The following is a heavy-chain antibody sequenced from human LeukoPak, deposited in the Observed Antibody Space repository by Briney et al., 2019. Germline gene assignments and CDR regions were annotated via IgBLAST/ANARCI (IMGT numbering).Heavy chain of an antibody. CDR2: IYYSGST. D-gene: IGHD3-3*01. CDR3: ARGGGWFDP. Sequence: SETLSLTCTVSGGSISGYYWSWIRQPPGKGLEWIGYIYYSGSTNYNPSLKSRVTISVDTSKNQFSLKLSSVTAADTAVYYCARGGGWFDPWGQGTLVTVSS. V-gene: IGHV4-59*01. J-gene: IGHJ5*02. CDR1: GGSISGYY.